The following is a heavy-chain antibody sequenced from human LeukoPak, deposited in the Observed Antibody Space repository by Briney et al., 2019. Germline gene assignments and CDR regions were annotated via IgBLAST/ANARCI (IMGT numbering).Heavy chain of an antibody. V-gene: IGHV1-8*03. CDR1: GDTFTSLD. CDR3: ARGYMEFDY. Sequence: ASVKVSCKTSGDTFTSLDINWVRQATGQGLEWMGWINPNSGNTGYAQKFQGRVTITRNTSISTAYMELSSLRSEDTAVYYCARGYMEFDYSGQGTLVTVSS. J-gene: IGHJ4*02. CDR2: INPNSGNT. D-gene: IGHD1-1*01.